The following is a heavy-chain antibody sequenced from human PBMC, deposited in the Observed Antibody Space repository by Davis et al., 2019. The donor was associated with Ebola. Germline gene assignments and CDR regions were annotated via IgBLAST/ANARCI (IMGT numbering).Heavy chain of an antibody. CDR3: AKDNRNIWSEV. CDR1: GFVFRNYV. V-gene: IGHV3-23*01. J-gene: IGHJ3*01. Sequence: GESLKISCAASGFVFRNYVMSWVRQAPGKELEWVWTLGTSADPYYADSVKGRFTISRDNSKNTLYLQMNGLRVEDTAIYYCAKDNRNIWSEVWGQGTMVTVSS. CDR2: LGTSADP. D-gene: IGHD2/OR15-2a*01.